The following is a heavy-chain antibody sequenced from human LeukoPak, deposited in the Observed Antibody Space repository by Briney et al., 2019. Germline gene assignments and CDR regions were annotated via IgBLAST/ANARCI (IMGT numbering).Heavy chain of an antibody. J-gene: IGHJ4*02. V-gene: IGHV3-23*01. Sequence: GGSLRLSCAASGFTFSRLAMTWVRQAPGKGLEWVSTISASGPYYADAVRGRFTISRDNSRNTLGLQMDSLRAEDTAVYYCARDWTGDSDGIDSWGQGTLVTVSS. CDR1: GFTFSRLA. CDR3: ARDWTGDSDGIDS. CDR2: ISASGP. D-gene: IGHD3-10*01.